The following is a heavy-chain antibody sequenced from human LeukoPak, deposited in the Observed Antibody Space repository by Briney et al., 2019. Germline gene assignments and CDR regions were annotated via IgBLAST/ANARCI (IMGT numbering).Heavy chain of an antibody. V-gene: IGHV4-38-2*02. CDR3: ARDDSSGYVDAFDI. D-gene: IGHD3-22*01. J-gene: IGHJ3*02. CDR2: IYHNGRT. Sequence: SETLSLTCAVSGYSISSGYDWGWIRQPPGKGLEYIGSIYHNGRTCYNPSLKSRVTISVDTSRNQFFLKLSSVTAADTAVYYCARDDSSGYVDAFDIWGQGTMVTVSS. CDR1: GYSISSGYD.